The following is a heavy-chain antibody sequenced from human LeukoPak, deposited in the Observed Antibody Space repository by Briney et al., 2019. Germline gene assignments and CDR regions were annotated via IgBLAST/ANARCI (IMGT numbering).Heavy chain of an antibody. CDR3: ARALVPAADVLEADY. J-gene: IGHJ4*02. CDR2: ISYDGSNK. V-gene: IGHV3-30*03. Sequence: GGSLRLSCAASGFTFSSYGMHWVRQAPGKGLEWVAVISYDGSNKYYADSVKGRFTISRDNSKNTLYLQMNSLRAEDTAVYYCARALVPAADVLEADYWGQGTLVTVSS. CDR1: GFTFSSYG. D-gene: IGHD2-2*01.